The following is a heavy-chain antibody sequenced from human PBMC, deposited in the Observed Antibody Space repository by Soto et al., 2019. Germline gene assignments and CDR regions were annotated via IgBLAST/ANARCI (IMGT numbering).Heavy chain of an antibody. D-gene: IGHD2-21*01. CDR3: AKVGDIAEVNRGVDY. V-gene: IGHV3-23*01. Sequence: EVQLLESGGGLVQPGGSLRLSCAASGFSFSSYAMRWVRQAPGKGLEWVSGISGRGDSKYYADSVKGRFTISRDNSKNTLFLEMNSLRAEDTAVYHCAKVGDIAEVNRGVDYWGQGTLVTVSS. CDR1: GFSFSSYA. CDR2: ISGRGDSK. J-gene: IGHJ4*02.